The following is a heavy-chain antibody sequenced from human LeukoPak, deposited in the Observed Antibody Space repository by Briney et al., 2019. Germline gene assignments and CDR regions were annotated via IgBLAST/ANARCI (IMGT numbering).Heavy chain of an antibody. CDR2: INPSGGST. V-gene: IGHV1-46*01. CDR3: ARVSGTSGYYKYYFDY. Sequence: GASVKVSCTASGYTFTTYYMHWVRLAPGQGLEWMGIINPSGGSTTYAQKFQGRVTMTRDTSTSTVYMELSSLRSEDTAVYYCARVSGTSGYYKYYFDYWGQGTLVTVSS. CDR1: GYTFTTYY. D-gene: IGHD3-22*01. J-gene: IGHJ4*02.